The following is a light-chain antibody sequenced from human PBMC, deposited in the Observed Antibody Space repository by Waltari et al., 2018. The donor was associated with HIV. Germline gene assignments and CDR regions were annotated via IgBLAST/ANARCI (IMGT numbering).Light chain of an antibody. CDR3: QQYNNWPPLT. J-gene: IGKJ4*01. CDR1: QSVGSH. CDR2: DAS. Sequence: ILMTQSPATLSVSPGERFALPCRPSQSVGSHLAWYQQKPGQAPRLLIYDASSRATGIPARFSGSGSGTEFTLTISNLQSEYFAVYYCQQYNNWPPLTFGGGTKVEIK. V-gene: IGKV3-15*01.